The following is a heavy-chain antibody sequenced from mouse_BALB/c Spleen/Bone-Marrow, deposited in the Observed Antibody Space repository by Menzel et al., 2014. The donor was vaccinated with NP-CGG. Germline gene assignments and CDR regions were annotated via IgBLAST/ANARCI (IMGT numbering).Heavy chain of an antibody. V-gene: IGHV5-6-3*01. CDR3: ARERYYGNGRIFEY. J-gene: IGHJ2*01. CDR2: INSNGGST. Sequence: DVMLVESGGGLVQPGGSLKLSCAAFGFTFSSYGMSWVRQTPDKRLELVATINSNGGSTYYPDSVKGRFTISRDNAKNTLYLQMSSLKSEDTAMYYCARERYYGNGRIFEYWGQGTTLTVSS. CDR1: GFTFSSYG. D-gene: IGHD1-1*01.